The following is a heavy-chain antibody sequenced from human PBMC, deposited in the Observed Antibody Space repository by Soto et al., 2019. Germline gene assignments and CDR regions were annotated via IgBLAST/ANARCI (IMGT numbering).Heavy chain of an antibody. CDR2: IRSKANSYAT. CDR3: CRTSYDIMTGLYSFDY. Sequence: GGSLRLSCAASGFTFSGSAMHWVRQASGKGLEWVGRIRSKANSYATAYAASVKGRFTISRDDSKNTAYLQMNSLKTEDTAVYYCCRTSYDIMTGLYSFDYWGRGALVTVSS. J-gene: IGHJ4*02. V-gene: IGHV3-73*01. D-gene: IGHD3-9*01. CDR1: GFTFSGSA.